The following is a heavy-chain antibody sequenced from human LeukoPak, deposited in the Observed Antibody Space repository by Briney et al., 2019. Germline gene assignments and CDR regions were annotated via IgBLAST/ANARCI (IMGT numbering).Heavy chain of an antibody. CDR2: INHSGST. Sequence: SETLSLTCAVYGGSFSGYYWSWIRQPPGKGLEWIGEINHSGSTNYNPSLKSRVTISVDTSKNQFSLKLSSVTAADTAVYYCARGEGSSSKWDYYGMDVWGQGTTVTVSS. J-gene: IGHJ6*02. D-gene: IGHD6-6*01. CDR3: ARGEGSSSKWDYYGMDV. V-gene: IGHV4-34*01. CDR1: GGSFSGYY.